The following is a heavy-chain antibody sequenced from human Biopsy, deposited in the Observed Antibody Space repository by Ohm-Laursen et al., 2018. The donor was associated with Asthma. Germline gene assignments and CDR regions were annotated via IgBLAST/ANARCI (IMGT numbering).Heavy chain of an antibody. J-gene: IGHJ4*02. Sequence: SSVKVSCKSLGGTFNTLVIGWVRQAPGQGLEWMGGINPDVGSTTYPQKFQDRVTMTADDSTRTVYMELSSLRSEDTAVYYCARKAGSCISRTCYSLDFWGQGTLVTVSS. CDR1: GGTFNTLV. D-gene: IGHD2-2*01. CDR2: INPDVGST. V-gene: IGHV1-69*01. CDR3: ARKAGSCISRTCYSLDF.